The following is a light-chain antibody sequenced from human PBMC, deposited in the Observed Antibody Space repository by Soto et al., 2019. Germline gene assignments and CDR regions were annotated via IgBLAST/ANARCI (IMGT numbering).Light chain of an antibody. J-gene: IGKJ1*01. Sequence: DIQMTQSPSTLSASVGDRVTITCRSSQSISSWLAWYQQKPGKAPKLLIYKASSLESGVPSRFGGTGPGTEFTLTISSLQPDDFATYYCQQYNSYSQTFGQGTKVEIK. CDR2: KAS. V-gene: IGKV1-5*03. CDR1: QSISSW. CDR3: QQYNSYSQT.